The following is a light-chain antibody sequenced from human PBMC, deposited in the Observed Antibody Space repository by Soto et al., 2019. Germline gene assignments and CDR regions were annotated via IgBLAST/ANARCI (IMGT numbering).Light chain of an antibody. CDR1: QSVSRSY. V-gene: IGKV3-20*01. J-gene: IGKJ1*01. CDR2: GAS. Sequence: EIVLTQSPGTLSLSPGERATLSCRASQSVSRSYLAWYQQKPGQAPRLLIYGASSRATGIPDRFSGSGSGTDFTLTIIRLEPEDFAVYYCQQCGSSPPWTFGQGTKVEIK. CDR3: QQCGSSPPWT.